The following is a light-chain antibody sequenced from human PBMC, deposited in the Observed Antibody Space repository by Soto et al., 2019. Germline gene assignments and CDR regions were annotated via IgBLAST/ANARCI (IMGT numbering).Light chain of an antibody. Sequence: QSALTQPASVSGSPGQSITISCTGTSSDVGAYNYVSWYQHHPGKAPKLMIYEVTNRPSGVSNRFSGSKSGNTASLTISGLQAEDEDDYYCKSYTTKSHRVLGTGTKVT. CDR1: SSDVGAYNY. J-gene: IGLJ1*01. CDR3: KSYTTKSHRV. CDR2: EVT. V-gene: IGLV2-14*01.